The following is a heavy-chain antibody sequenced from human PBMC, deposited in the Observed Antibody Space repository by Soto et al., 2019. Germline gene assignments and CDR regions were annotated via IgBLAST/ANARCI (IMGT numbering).Heavy chain of an antibody. D-gene: IGHD6-13*01. CDR2: ITDSGTGT. Sequence: EVHLLESGGGLVHPGESLRLSCGASGFTFSNCVMTWVRQAPGKGLEWVSCITDSGTGTYYADSVKGRFTISRDNSKNTMYLQMNNLGAEDTGVYYCAKGLINGRWYAEDWGQGTLVTVSS. J-gene: IGHJ4*02. V-gene: IGHV3-23*01. CDR1: GFTFSNCV. CDR3: AKGLINGRWYAED.